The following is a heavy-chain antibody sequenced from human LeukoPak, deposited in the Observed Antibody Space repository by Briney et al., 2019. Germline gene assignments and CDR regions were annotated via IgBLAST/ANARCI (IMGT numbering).Heavy chain of an antibody. D-gene: IGHD1-26*01. Sequence: GGSLRLSCAASGFTFGGYAMNWVRQAPGKGLEWVSCISSSGTSICYADSVKGRFTISRDNAKNALCLQMHRLCAEDTAIYCCGSRMEARRHLYYWGKGTLVTVS. V-gene: IGHV3-48*03. CDR3: GSRMEARRHLYY. CDR1: GFTFGGYA. J-gene: IGHJ4*02. CDR2: ISSSGTSI.